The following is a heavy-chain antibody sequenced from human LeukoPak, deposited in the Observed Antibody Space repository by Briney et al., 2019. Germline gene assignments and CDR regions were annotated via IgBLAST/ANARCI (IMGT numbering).Heavy chain of an antibody. J-gene: IGHJ4*02. CDR3: AKDLSTGIQRTYFDY. CDR1: GFTFSTYA. D-gene: IGHD3-10*01. V-gene: IGHV3-23*01. Sequence: GGSLRLSCAASGFTFSTYAMSWVRQAPGKGLEWVSAISGSGTSTYYADSVKGRFTISRNNSKSTLYLQMNSLRAEDTAVYYCAKDLSTGIQRTYFDYWGQGTLVTVSS. CDR2: ISGSGTST.